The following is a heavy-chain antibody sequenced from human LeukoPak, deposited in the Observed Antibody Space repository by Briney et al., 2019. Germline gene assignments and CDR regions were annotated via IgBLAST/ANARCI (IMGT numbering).Heavy chain of an antibody. J-gene: IGHJ3*02. Sequence: GGSLRLSCAGSGFTFSDYYMNWIRQAPGRGLEWVSYISSSGSTIYYADSVKGRFTISRDNAKNSLHLQINSLRAEDTAVYYCVRGVVVVVSASDHDAFDIWGQGTIVTVSS. V-gene: IGHV3-11*01. D-gene: IGHD2-15*01. CDR3: VRGVVVVVSASDHDAFDI. CDR2: ISSSGSTI. CDR1: GFTFSDYY.